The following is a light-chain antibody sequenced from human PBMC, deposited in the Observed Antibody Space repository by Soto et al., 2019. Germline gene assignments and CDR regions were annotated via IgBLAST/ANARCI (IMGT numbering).Light chain of an antibody. Sequence: DIQLTQSPSFLSASVGDRVTITCRASQGISSWLAWYQQKPGKAPELLVYAASTLQSGVPSRFSGSGSGTEFTLPISSVKPEDFATLYCEQFNSYPYTFGQGTKLEIK. CDR2: AAS. V-gene: IGKV1-9*01. CDR3: EQFNSYPYT. J-gene: IGKJ2*01. CDR1: QGISSW.